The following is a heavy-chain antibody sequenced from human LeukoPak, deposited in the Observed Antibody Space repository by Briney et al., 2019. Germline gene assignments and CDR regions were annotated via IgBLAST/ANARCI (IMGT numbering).Heavy chain of an antibody. V-gene: IGHV4-34*01. D-gene: IGHD3-3*01. J-gene: IGHJ6*03. CDR3: ARRLEVRFLEWALYYYYMGV. Sequence: SETLSLTCAVYGGSFSGYYWSWIRQPPGKGLEWIGEINHSGSTNYNPSLKSRVTISVDTSKNQFSLKLSSVTAADTAVYYCARRLEVRFLEWALYYYYMGVWGKGTTVTVSS. CDR2: INHSGST. CDR1: GGSFSGYY.